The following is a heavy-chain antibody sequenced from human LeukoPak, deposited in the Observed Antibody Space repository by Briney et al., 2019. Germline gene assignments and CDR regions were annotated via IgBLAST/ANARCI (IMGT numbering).Heavy chain of an antibody. CDR1: GFTFSGYG. CDR2: IRYDESNK. D-gene: IGHD5-18*01. V-gene: IGHV3-30*02. CDR3: ARHLSGVTGYTYGRGIDY. Sequence: GGSLRLSCAASGFTFSGYGMHWVRQAPGKGLEWVAFIRYDESNKYYADSVKGRFTISRDNAKTSLYLQMISLRAEDTAVYYCARHLSGVTGYTYGRGIDYWGQGTLVTVSS. J-gene: IGHJ4*02.